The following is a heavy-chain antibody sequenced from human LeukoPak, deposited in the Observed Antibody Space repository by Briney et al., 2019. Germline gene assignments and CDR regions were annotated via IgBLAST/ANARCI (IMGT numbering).Heavy chain of an antibody. Sequence: SSETLPLTCTVSGGSISSSRYYCGWIRQPPGKGLEWIGSIHYSGSTYYNPSLKSRVTISVDTSKNQFSLKLSSVTAADTAVNYCARHGAYNFWSGYYIEDTIHDAFDIWGQGTMVTVSS. CDR3: ARHGAYNFWSGYYIEDTIHDAFDI. CDR1: GGSISSSRYY. V-gene: IGHV4-39*01. CDR2: IHYSGST. J-gene: IGHJ3*02. D-gene: IGHD3-3*01.